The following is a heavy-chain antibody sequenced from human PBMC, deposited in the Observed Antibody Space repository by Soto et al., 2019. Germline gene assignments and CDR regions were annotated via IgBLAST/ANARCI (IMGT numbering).Heavy chain of an antibody. Sequence: KPSETLSLTCAVYGGSFSGYYWSWIRQPPGKGLEWIGEINHSGSTNYNPSLKSRVTISVDTSKNQFSLKLSSVTAADTAVYYCARGRAWISGSTRYYIYYFDYWHQGPMLTVSS. J-gene: IGHJ4*02. CDR2: INHSGST. V-gene: IGHV4-34*01. D-gene: IGHD3-22*01. CDR3: ARGRAWISGSTRYYIYYFDY. CDR1: GGSFSGYY.